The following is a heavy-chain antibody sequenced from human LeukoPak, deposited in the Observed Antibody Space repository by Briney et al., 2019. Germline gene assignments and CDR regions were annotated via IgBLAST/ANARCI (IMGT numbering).Heavy chain of an antibody. CDR2: ISYDGSNK. D-gene: IGHD1-26*01. V-gene: IGHV3-30*01. CDR3: ARSLGATRSRFDP. Sequence: GRSLRLSCAASGFTFSSYAMHWVRQAPGKGLEWVAVISYDGSNKYYADSVKGRFTISRDNSKNTLYLQMNSPRAEDTAVYYCARSLGATRSRFDPWGQGTLVTVSS. J-gene: IGHJ5*02. CDR1: GFTFSSYA.